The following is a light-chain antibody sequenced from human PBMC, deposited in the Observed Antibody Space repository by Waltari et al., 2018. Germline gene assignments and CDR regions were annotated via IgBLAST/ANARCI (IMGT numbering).Light chain of an antibody. V-gene: IGLV2-23*01. CDR1: SRDVGL. Sequence: QSALTQPASVSGSPGQSVTIPCTGPSRDVGLVSWYQHHPGKAPKLIIYEDNKRPSGVSDRFSGSKSGNTASLTISGLQAEDEADYHCCSYAGPWVFGGGTKLTVL. J-gene: IGLJ3*02. CDR2: EDN. CDR3: CSYAGPWV.